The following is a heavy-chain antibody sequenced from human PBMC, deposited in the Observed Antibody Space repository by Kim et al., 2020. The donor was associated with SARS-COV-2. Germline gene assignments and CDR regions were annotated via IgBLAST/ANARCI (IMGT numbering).Heavy chain of an antibody. D-gene: IGHD6-6*01. CDR3: ARATGPYTSSSGIYDY. Sequence: ADSVKGPCTISRDNSKTTLYLQLNSLRAEDTAVYYCARATGPYTSSSGIYDYWGQGTLVSVSS. V-gene: IGHV3-30*01. J-gene: IGHJ4*02.